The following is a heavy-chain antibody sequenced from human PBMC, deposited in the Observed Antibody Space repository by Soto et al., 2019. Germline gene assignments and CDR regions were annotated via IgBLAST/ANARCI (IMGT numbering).Heavy chain of an antibody. D-gene: IGHD3-10*01. V-gene: IGHV1-69*13. CDR1: GGTFSSYS. CDR2: IILIFGTA. CDR3: ARVSFEGSGSYYGATPDYYYGMDV. J-gene: IGHJ6*02. Sequence: GASVKLSSKASGGTFSSYSISWVRQSPGQGLEWMGGIILIFGTANYAQKFQGRVTITADESTSTAYMELSSLRSEDTAVYYCARVSFEGSGSYYGATPDYYYGMDVWGQGTTVTVSS.